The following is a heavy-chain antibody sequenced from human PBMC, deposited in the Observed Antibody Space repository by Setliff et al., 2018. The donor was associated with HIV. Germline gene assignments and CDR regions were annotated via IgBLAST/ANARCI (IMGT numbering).Heavy chain of an antibody. J-gene: IGHJ4*02. CDR2: INEDGSKR. D-gene: IGHD6-6*01. V-gene: IGHV3-7*01. CDR1: GFAFSGFW. CDR3: VRDRHIVARYFDN. Sequence: GGSLRLSCAASGFAFSGFWMSWARQAPGKGLEWVANINEDGSKRYYVGSVRGRFTISRDNAKGSLYLQMNSLRAEDTAMYYCVRDRHIVARYFDNWGQGTLVTVSS.